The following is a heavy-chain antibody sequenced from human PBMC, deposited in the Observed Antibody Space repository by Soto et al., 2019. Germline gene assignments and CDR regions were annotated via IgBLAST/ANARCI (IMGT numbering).Heavy chain of an antibody. CDR2: TYYRSKWYN. D-gene: IGHD3-16*02. CDR1: GDSVSSNSAA. V-gene: IGHV6-1*01. CDR3: ARDWGRIYRGMDV. Sequence: SQTLSLTCAISGDSVSSNSAAWNCIRQSPSRGLEWLGRTYYRSKWYNDYAVSVKSRITINPDTSKNQFSLQLNSVTPEDTAVYYCARDWGRIYRGMDVWGQGTTVTVSS. J-gene: IGHJ6*02.